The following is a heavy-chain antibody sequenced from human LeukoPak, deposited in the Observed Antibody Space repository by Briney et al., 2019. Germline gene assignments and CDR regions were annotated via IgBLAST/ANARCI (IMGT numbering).Heavy chain of an antibody. CDR3: ARDRGDGSGTYYDY. CDR1: GFTFSSNG. CDR2: IWYDGSNK. Sequence: GGSLRLSCAASGFTFSSNGMHWVRQAPGKGLEWVAVIWYDGSNKYYADSVKGRFTISRDNSKNTLYLQMNSLRDEDTAVYYCARDRGDGSGTYYDYWGRGTLVTVSS. D-gene: IGHD3-10*01. J-gene: IGHJ4*02. V-gene: IGHV3-33*01.